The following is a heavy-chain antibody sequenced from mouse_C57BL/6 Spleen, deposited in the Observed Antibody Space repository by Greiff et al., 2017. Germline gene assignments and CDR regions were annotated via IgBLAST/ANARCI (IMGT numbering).Heavy chain of an antibody. D-gene: IGHD1-1*01. Sequence: EVMLVESGGDLVKPGGSLKLSCAASGFTFSSYGMSWVRQTPDKRLEWVATISSGGSYTYYPDSVKGRFTISRDNAKNTLYLQMSRLKSEDTAMYYCARITTVVATPTFDYWGQGTTLTVSS. CDR2: ISSGGSYT. CDR3: ARITTVVATPTFDY. V-gene: IGHV5-6*02. CDR1: GFTFSSYG. J-gene: IGHJ2*01.